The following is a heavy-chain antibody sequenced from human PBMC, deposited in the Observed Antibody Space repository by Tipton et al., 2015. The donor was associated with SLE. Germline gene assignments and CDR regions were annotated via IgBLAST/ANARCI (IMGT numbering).Heavy chain of an antibody. D-gene: IGHD6-13*01. CDR1: GGSLRDYF. J-gene: IGHJ4*02. Sequence: TLSLTCGVFGGSLRDYFWSWVRQPPGKGLQWIGEITYSGTTNCIPSLKSRATMSVDTSKNQLSLSLNSVTAADTAVYYCARGGGDSNSCQDFDRWGQGTLVTVSS. CDR2: ITYSGTT. V-gene: IGHV4-34*01. CDR3: ARGGGDSNSCQDFDR.